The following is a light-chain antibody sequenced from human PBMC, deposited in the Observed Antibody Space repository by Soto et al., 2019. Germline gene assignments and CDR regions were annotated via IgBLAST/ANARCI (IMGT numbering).Light chain of an antibody. CDR3: WSYAGSFPYV. Sequence: QSALTQPASVSGSPGQSITISCTGSSSDVGSYNLVSWYQQHPGKVPKVMIYEVSKRPSGVSVRFYGSRSGNTASLTISGLQDEHQADYFCWSYAGSFPYVVGTGTKVTVL. CDR1: SSDVGSYNL. J-gene: IGLJ1*01. CDR2: EVS. V-gene: IGLV2-23*02.